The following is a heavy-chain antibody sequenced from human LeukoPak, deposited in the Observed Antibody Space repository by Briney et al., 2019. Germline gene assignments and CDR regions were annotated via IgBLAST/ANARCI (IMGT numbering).Heavy chain of an antibody. CDR3: ARDLDTTFDY. V-gene: IGHV4-4*07. D-gene: IGHD5-18*01. CDR2: INTSGNS. J-gene: IGHJ4*02. Sequence: SETLSLTYAVSGGFPSIYYWSWIRQTAGKGLEWIGRINTSGNSNYNPSLKSRVTMSVDTSKSQFSLKLSSVSAADTAVFYCARDLDTTFDYWGQGILVTVSS. CDR1: GGFPSIYY.